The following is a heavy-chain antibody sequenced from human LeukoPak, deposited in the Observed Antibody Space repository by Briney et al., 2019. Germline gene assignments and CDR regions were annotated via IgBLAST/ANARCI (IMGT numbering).Heavy chain of an antibody. J-gene: IGHJ4*02. CDR2: ISGSSSFI. V-gene: IGHV3-21*04. D-gene: IGHD6-19*01. CDR3: AKESVAGCFDY. Sequence: KTGGSLRLSCVASGFTFSSYSMIWVRQAPGKGLEWVSFISGSSSFIYNADSVKGRFTISRDNAKNSLYLQMNSLRAEDMDLYYCAKESVAGCFDYWGQGTLVTVSS. CDR1: GFTFSSYS.